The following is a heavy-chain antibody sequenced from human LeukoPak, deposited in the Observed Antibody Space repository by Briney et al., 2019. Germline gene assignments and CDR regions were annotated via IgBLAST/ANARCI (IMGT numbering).Heavy chain of an antibody. J-gene: IGHJ4*02. Sequence: GGSLRLSCAASGFTFSSYAMSWVRQAPGKGVEWVSAISGGGGTYYADSVKGRFIISRDNSKNTLSLQMSSLRAEDTAVYYCAKSRSGWYILDYWGQGTLVTVSS. CDR1: GFTFSSYA. D-gene: IGHD6-19*01. CDR2: ISGGGGT. V-gene: IGHV3-23*01. CDR3: AKSRSGWYILDY.